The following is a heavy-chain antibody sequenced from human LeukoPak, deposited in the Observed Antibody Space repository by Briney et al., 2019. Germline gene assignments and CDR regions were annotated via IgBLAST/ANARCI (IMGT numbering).Heavy chain of an antibody. CDR3: ARDLTTGEGFDY. D-gene: IGHD4-17*01. Sequence: PGGSLRLSCAASGFTVSSNYMSWVRQAPGKGLEWVPVIYSGGSTYYADSVKGRFTISRDNSKNTLYLQTNSLRAEDTAVYYCARDLTTGEGFDYWGQGTLVTVSS. V-gene: IGHV3-66*02. CDR2: IYSGGST. J-gene: IGHJ4*02. CDR1: GFTVSSNY.